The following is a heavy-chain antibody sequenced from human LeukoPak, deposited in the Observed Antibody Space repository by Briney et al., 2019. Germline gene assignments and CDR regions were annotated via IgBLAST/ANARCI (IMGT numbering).Heavy chain of an antibody. D-gene: IGHD1-26*01. V-gene: IGHV3-74*01. CDR1: GFTFSSYW. CDR3: ARRSGSY. CDR2: INSDGSTT. J-gene: IGHJ4*02. Sequence: GRSLRPSCAASGFTFSSYWMHWVRQAPGRGLVWVSRINSDGSTTNYADSVKGRFTISRDNAKNTLYLQMNSLRAEDTAVYYCARRSGSYWGQGTVVTVSS.